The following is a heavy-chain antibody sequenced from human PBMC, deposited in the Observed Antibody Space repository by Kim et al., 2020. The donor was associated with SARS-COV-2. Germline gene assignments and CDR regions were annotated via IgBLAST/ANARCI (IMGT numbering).Heavy chain of an antibody. D-gene: IGHD6-19*01. J-gene: IGHJ5*02. CDR3: ARDHGKAVAGTFWFDP. V-gene: IGHV3-64*01. CDR2: ISSNGGST. CDR1: GFTFSSYA. Sequence: GGSLRLSCAASGFTFSSYAMHWVRQAPGKGLEYVSAISSNGGSTYYANSVKGRFTISRDNSKNTLYLQMGSLRAEDMAVYYCARDHGKAVAGTFWFDPWGQGTLVTVSS.